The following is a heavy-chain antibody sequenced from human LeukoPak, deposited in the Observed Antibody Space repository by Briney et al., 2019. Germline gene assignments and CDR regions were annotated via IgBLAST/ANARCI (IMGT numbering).Heavy chain of an antibody. Sequence: GGSLRLSCAASGFSFSSYAMSWVRQAPGKGLEWVSAISGSGGSTYYADSVKGRFTISRDNSKNTLYLQMNSLRAEDTAVYYCAKDLRSERPKWELWFWGQGTLVTVSS. CDR2: ISGSGGST. D-gene: IGHD1-26*01. CDR3: AKDLRSERPKWELWF. J-gene: IGHJ4*02. CDR1: GFSFSSYA. V-gene: IGHV3-23*01.